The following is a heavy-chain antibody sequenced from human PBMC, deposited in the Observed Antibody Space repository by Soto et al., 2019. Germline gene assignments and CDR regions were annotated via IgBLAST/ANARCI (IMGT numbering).Heavy chain of an antibody. V-gene: IGHV4-39*01. Sequence: SETLSLTCTVSGGSIRTSGYYWGFIRQPPGKGLEWIGSFYYSGSTHYNPSLKSRVTISVDTSKNQFSLNLTSVTAADTATYYCARHMRPRIVARAFDYWGQGPLVTVYS. J-gene: IGHJ4*02. D-gene: IGHD6-6*01. CDR2: FYYSGST. CDR3: ARHMRPRIVARAFDY. CDR1: GGSIRTSGYY.